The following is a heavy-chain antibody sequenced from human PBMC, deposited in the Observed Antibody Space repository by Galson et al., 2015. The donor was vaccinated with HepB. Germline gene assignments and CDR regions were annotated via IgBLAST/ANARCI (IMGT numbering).Heavy chain of an antibody. Sequence: SLRLSCAASGFTFSSYAMHWVRQAPGKGLEWVGRIKSQTDGGTTDFAAPVKGRFTISRDDSKNTLYLQLNSLKAEDTAVYYCTTSPPTGPFDYWGQGTLVTVSS. CDR2: IKSQTDGGTT. V-gene: IGHV3-15*01. J-gene: IGHJ4*02. CDR1: GFTFSSYA. D-gene: IGHD2-8*02. CDR3: TTSPPTGPFDY.